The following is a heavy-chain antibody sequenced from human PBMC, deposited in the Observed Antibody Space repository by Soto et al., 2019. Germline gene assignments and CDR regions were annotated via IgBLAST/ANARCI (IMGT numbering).Heavy chain of an antibody. V-gene: IGHV4-30-2*01. J-gene: IGHJ4*02. CDR1: GGSISNAAYS. CDR3: ARERGGYGLFDS. CDR2: IYPSGMP. D-gene: IGHD5-18*01. Sequence: LSLPCTVSGGSISNAAYSWSWIRQPPGKGLEWIGYIYPSGMPFYNPSLRSRVTISIDRSNDQFSLNLKSVTAADTAVYYCARERGGYGLFDSWGQGTLVTVSS.